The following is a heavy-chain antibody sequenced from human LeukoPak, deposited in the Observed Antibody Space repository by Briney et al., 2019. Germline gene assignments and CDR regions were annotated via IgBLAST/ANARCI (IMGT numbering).Heavy chain of an antibody. D-gene: IGHD2-2*02. CDR1: GGSISSYY. J-gene: IGHJ4*02. CDR2: IHYSGST. V-gene: IGHV4-59*01. Sequence: SETLSLTCTVSGGSISSYYWSWIRQPPGKGLEWIGYIHYSGSTNCNPSLKSRVTMSVDTSKNQFSLKLSSVSAADTAVYYCAREAYPKTIDYWGQGTLVTVSS. CDR3: AREAYPKTIDY.